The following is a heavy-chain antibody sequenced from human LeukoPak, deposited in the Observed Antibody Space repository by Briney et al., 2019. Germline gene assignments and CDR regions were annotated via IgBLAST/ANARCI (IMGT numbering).Heavy chain of an antibody. D-gene: IGHD5-18*01. V-gene: IGHV3-53*01. J-gene: IGHJ3*02. Sequence: GGSLRLSCAASGFTVSSNYMSWVRQAPGKGLEWVSVIYSGGSTYYADSVKGRFTISRDNSKSTLYLQMISLRAEDTAVYYCARENTYGGNAFDIWGQGTMVTVSS. CDR3: ARENTYGGNAFDI. CDR2: IYSGGST. CDR1: GFTVSSNY.